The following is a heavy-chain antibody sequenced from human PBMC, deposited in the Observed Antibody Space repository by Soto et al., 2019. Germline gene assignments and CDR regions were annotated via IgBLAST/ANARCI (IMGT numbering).Heavy chain of an antibody. CDR1: GGFVTSGSYY. CDR2: MSHGGET. V-gene: IGHV4-34*01. Sequence: QVQLQQWGAGLLKPSETLSLTCAVYGGFVTSGSYYWSWIRQPPGKGLEWIGEMSHGGETHFNPSLKSRVTISVATSKNQFTLKMSSATAANTALYYCARVERGTATTVVDAFDIWGPGTMVTVSS. J-gene: IGHJ3*02. D-gene: IGHD1-1*01. CDR3: ARVERGTATTVVDAFDI.